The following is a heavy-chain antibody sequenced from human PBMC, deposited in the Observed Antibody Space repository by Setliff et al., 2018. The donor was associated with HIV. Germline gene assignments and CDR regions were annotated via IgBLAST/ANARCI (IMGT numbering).Heavy chain of an antibody. CDR3: ASELQGHSSSWPNY. D-gene: IGHD6-13*01. CDR1: GFTFSSYW. J-gene: IGHJ4*02. V-gene: IGHV4-4*02. Sequence: PGGFLRLSCAASGFTFSSYWMSWVRQAPGKGLEWIGSIYHSGSTYYNPSLKSRVTISVDTSKNQFSLKLRSVTAADTAVYYCASELQGHSSSWPNYWGQGTLVTVSS. CDR2: IYHSGST.